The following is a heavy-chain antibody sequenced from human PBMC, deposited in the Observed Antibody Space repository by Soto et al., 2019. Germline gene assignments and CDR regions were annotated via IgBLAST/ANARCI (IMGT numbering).Heavy chain of an antibody. Sequence: PWGSLRCACADSGFIGRNYWMSWVRQAPGMGLQWVASIKEDGSEKYYVDPVKGRFTISRENAKNSLYLQMNSLRAEDTAVYYCARYRSLDPWGQGILVTVSS. CDR1: GFIGRNYW. J-gene: IGHJ5*02. CDR2: IKEDGSEK. CDR3: ARYRSLDP. V-gene: IGHV3-7*03. D-gene: IGHD3-16*02.